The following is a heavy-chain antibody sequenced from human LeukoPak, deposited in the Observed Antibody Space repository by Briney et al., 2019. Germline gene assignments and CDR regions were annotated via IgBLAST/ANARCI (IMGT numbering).Heavy chain of an antibody. J-gene: IGHJ4*02. CDR2: ILKDGSKI. Sequence: GGSLRLSCAASGLTFSSYGMHWVRQAPGKGLEWVAVILKDGSKINYVDSVKGRFTISRDNSKNTLYLQMNSLRVEDTALYYCATELIRSYDGGFDFWGQGTLVTVSS. CDR3: ATELIRSYDGGFDF. D-gene: IGHD1-26*01. V-gene: IGHV3-30*03. CDR1: GLTFSSYG.